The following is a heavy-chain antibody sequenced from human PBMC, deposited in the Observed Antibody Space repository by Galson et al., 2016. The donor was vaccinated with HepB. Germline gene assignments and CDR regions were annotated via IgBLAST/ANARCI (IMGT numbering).Heavy chain of an antibody. D-gene: IGHD2-15*01. Sequence: SLRLSCAASGFTFSNYWMSWVRQAPGEGLEWLVNIKQDGTQKDYVDSVKGRFTISRDNAKNSLYLQMNSLRVEDTAVYYCGIEGKGGFDIWGQGTMVTVSS. CDR2: IKQDGTQK. V-gene: IGHV3-7*01. CDR3: GIEGKGGFDI. CDR1: GFTFSNYW. J-gene: IGHJ3*02.